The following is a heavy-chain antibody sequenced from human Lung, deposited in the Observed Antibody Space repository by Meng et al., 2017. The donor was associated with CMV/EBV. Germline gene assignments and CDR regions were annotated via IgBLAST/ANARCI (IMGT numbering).Heavy chain of an antibody. CDR3: AKRGGGSGGSPYYGMDV. Sequence: GESLKISCAASGFTFSANTMNWVRQAPGKGLEWVSGISPSGGSTYYADSVKGRFTISRDNPKNTLYLQMNSLRAEDTAVYYCAKRGGGSGGSPYYGMDVWXQGNXVTVDS. V-gene: IGHV3-23*01. CDR2: ISPSGGST. CDR1: GFTFSANT. D-gene: IGHD2-15*01. J-gene: IGHJ6*01.